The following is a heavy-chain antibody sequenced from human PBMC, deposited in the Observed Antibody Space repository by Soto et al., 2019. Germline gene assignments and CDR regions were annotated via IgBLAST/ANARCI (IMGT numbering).Heavy chain of an antibody. CDR1: GGTFSTYT. J-gene: IGHJ3*02. V-gene: IGHV1-69*02. CDR2: ILPMLDIT. Sequence: QVQLVQSGAEVKKPGSSVKVSCKASGGTFSTYTIIWVRQAPGQGLEWMGRILPMLDITNSAQRVQGRVTITADKSTSTAYLELSSLRSEDTAVYYCTLGSWSAETFDIWGRGTRGTVSS. CDR3: TLGSWSAETFDI. D-gene: IGHD6-13*01.